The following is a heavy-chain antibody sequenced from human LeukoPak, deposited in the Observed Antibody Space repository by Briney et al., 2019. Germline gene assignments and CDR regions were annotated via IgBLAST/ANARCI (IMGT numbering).Heavy chain of an antibody. CDR3: AREGGNGYFDY. CDR1: GGSISSYY. Sequence: PSETLSLTCAVYGGSISSYYWSWIRQPPGKGLEWIGYIYYSGSTNYNPSLKSRVTISVDTSKNQFSLKLSSVTAADTAVYYCAREGGNGYFDYWGQGTLVTVSS. J-gene: IGHJ4*02. CDR2: IYYSGST. V-gene: IGHV4-59*01. D-gene: IGHD4-23*01.